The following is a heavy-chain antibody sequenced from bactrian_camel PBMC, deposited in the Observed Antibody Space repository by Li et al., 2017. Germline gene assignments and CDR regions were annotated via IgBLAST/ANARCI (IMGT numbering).Heavy chain of an antibody. CDR1: GFTVSSYY. D-gene: IGHD3*01. CDR3: AASGGQLGRWCYEFPVNWVSWLYN. Sequence: HVQLVESGGGLVQPGGSLRLSCAASGFTVSSYYMSWVRQAPGKGLEWVSSVYTDGSNTYYADSVKGRFAISQDGAKNTLYLHMNNLKPEDTAMYHCAASGGQLGRWCYEFPVNWVSWLYNWGQGTQVTVS. J-gene: IGHJ4*01. V-gene: IGHV3-2*01. CDR2: VYTDGSNT.